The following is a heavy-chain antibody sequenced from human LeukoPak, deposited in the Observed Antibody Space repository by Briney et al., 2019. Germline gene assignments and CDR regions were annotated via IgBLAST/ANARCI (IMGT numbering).Heavy chain of an antibody. J-gene: IGHJ6*04. CDR2: ISGSGDST. CDR3: PKGRV. Sequence: GGSLRLSCAASGLTFSNYAMSWVRQAPGKGLEWVSGISGSGDSTYYADSVKGRFTVSRDNSNNTLYLQMNSLRAEDTAVYCCPKGRVWGKGTTVTVSS. CDR1: GLTFSNYA. V-gene: IGHV3-23*01.